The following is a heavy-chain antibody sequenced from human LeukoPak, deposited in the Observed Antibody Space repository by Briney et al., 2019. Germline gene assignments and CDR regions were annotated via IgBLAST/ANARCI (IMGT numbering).Heavy chain of an antibody. CDR3: ARGGWSQDY. CDR2: IYHNGNT. Sequence: GSLRLSCAASGFTFSSYAMSWFRQSPGKGLEWIGYIYHNGNTNYNTSLESRVTISVDTSKNQIHLRLSSVTAADTAVYYCARGGWSQDYWGQGTLVTVSS. CDR1: GFTFSSYA. D-gene: IGHD6-19*01. V-gene: IGHV4-59*01. J-gene: IGHJ4*02.